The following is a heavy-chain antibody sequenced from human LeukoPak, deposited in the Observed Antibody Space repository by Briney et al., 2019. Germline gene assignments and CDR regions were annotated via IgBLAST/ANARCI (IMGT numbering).Heavy chain of an antibody. CDR1: GFTFRSYG. CDR2: IWYDGSRI. J-gene: IGHJ4*02. CDR3: ARRGDSSSWLDY. Sequence: GRSLRLSCAGSGFTFRSYGMHWVRQAPGKGLEWVAVIWYDGSRIYYADSVKGRFTISRDNSQNTLFLQMDSLRAEDTAVYYCARRGDSSSWLDYWGQGTLVTVSS. V-gene: IGHV3-33*08. D-gene: IGHD6-13*01.